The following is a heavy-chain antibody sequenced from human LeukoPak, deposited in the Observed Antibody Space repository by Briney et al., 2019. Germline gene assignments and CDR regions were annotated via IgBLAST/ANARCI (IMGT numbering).Heavy chain of an antibody. Sequence: GGSLRLSCVASGFTFSSFSVDWVRQAPGKGLEWVSYISSTSSTTYYADSVQGRFTSSRDNAKNSLYLQMNSLTAEDTAVYFCARDWSAVAAPDYFDYWGQGTLVTVSA. D-gene: IGHD6-19*01. CDR1: GFTFSSFS. J-gene: IGHJ4*02. CDR2: ISSTSSTT. CDR3: ARDWSAVAAPDYFDY. V-gene: IGHV3-48*04.